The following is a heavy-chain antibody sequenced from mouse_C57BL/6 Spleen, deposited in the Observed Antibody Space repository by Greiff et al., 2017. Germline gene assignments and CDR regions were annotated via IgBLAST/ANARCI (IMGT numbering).Heavy chain of an antibody. D-gene: IGHD2-14*01. CDR1: GFTFSSYG. Sequence: EVKLMESGGDLVKPGGSLKLSCAASGFTFSSYGMSWVRQTPDKRLEWVATISSGGSYTYYPDSVKGRFTISRDNAKNTLYLQMSSLKSEDTAMYYCERHDRYSNYFGYWGQGPTLTVS. CDR2: ISSGGSYT. CDR3: ERHDRYSNYFGY. J-gene: IGHJ2*01. V-gene: IGHV5-6*01.